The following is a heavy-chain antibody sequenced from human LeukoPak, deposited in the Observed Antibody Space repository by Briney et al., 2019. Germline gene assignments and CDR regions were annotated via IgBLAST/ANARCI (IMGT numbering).Heavy chain of an antibody. V-gene: IGHV4-30-4*08. J-gene: IGHJ5*02. CDR1: GGSISSGDYY. D-gene: IGHD2-2*01. Sequence: SSQTLSLTCTVSGGSISSGDYYWSWIRQPPGKGLEWIGYIYYSGSTYYNPSLKSRVTISVDTSNNQFPLKLSSVTAADTAVYYCARVGLDCSSTSCYLNWFDPWGQGTLVTVSS. CDR2: IYYSGST. CDR3: ARVGLDCSSTSCYLNWFDP.